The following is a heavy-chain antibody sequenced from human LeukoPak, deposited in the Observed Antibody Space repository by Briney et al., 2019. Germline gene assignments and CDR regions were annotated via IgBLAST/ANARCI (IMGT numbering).Heavy chain of an antibody. D-gene: IGHD3-22*01. Sequence: PGGSLRLSCAASGFTFDEYSMHWVRQPPGKGLEWVSRISGNSGTVASADSVKGRFTISRDNAKNSLYLQMNSLRAEDTAFYYCAKGPNFRDYDGSGYYDYFDNWGQGTLVTVSS. CDR1: GFTFDEYS. V-gene: IGHV3-9*01. CDR3: AKGPNFRDYDGSGYYDYFDN. CDR2: ISGNSGTV. J-gene: IGHJ4*02.